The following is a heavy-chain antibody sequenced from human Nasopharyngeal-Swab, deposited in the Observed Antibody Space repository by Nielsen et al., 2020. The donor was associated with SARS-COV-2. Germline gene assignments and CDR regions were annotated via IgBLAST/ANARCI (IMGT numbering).Heavy chain of an antibody. Sequence: SVQVSCKASGLNFKVSAVQWVRQARGQRLEWIGWIVVGSGNTNYEQKFQERVTITRDMSTSTAYMELSSLRSEDTGVYYCAAWVTGELPFDYWGQGTLVTVSS. D-gene: IGHD1-7*01. J-gene: IGHJ4*02. CDR1: GLNFKVSA. CDR2: IVVGSGNT. V-gene: IGHV1-58*01. CDR3: AAWVTGELPFDY.